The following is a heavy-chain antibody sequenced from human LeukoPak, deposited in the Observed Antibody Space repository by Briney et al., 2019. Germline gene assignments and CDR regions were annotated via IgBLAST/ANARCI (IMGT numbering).Heavy chain of an antibody. D-gene: IGHD4-11*01. V-gene: IGHV4-34*01. CDR1: GGSFNDYC. CDR2: VNHGGST. Sequence: PSETLSLTCAVYGGSFNDYCWTWIRQPPGKGLEWIGEVNHGGSTNYNPSLKSRVTISVDTSKNQFSLKLSSVTAADTAVYYCARDYSRWFDPWGQGTLVTVSS. J-gene: IGHJ5*02. CDR3: ARDYSRWFDP.